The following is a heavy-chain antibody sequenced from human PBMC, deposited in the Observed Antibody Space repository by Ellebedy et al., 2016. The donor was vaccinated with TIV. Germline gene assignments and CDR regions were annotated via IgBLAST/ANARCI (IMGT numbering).Heavy chain of an antibody. V-gene: IGHV3-23*01. CDR3: ARDPVGVGPAFDV. CDR2: ITESVGNT. J-gene: IGHJ3*01. CDR1: GLTFSSHA. D-gene: IGHD4-23*01. Sequence: PGGSLRLSCAASGLTFSSHAMSWVRQAPGKGLESVSSITESVGNTDYADPVKGRFTISRDNSNDTLYLQMNSLRAEDTAIYYCARDPVGVGPAFDVWGQGTMVTVSS.